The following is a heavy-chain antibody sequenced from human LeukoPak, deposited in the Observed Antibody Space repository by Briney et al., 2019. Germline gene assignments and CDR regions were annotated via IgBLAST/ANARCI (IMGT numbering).Heavy chain of an antibody. CDR1: GYSISSGYY. V-gene: IGHV4-38-2*02. J-gene: IGHJ6*03. Sequence: SETLSLTCTVSGYSISSGYYWGWIRQPPGKGLEWIGSIYHSGSTYYNPSLKSRVTISVDTSKNQFSLKLSSVTAADTAVYYCARHGTTGRNYYYYYMDVWGKGTTVTISS. CDR3: ARHGTTGRNYYYYYMDV. CDR2: IYHSGST. D-gene: IGHD1-1*01.